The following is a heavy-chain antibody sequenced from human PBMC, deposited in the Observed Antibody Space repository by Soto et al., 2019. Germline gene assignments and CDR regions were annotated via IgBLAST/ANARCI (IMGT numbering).Heavy chain of an antibody. Sequence: SETLSLTCSVSGDSISRIDYYWTWIRQHPEKGLEWIGNIYFRGNTYYSPSLESRLTISVDTSKNQFSLKLTSVTAADTAVYYCAREGGSYDSGGYLIRGAFDIWGQGTMVT. J-gene: IGHJ3*02. V-gene: IGHV4-31*03. CDR3: AREGGSYDSGGYLIRGAFDI. CDR2: IYFRGNT. D-gene: IGHD3-22*01. CDR1: GDSISRIDYY.